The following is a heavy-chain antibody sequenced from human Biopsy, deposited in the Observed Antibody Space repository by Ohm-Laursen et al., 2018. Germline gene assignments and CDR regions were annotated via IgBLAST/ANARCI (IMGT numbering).Heavy chain of an antibody. J-gene: IGHJ5*01. Sequence: SLRLSCTASGFSFSDNYMDRVRQASGKGLEWVGRIRDKANSYTTDYAASVKGRFTISRDDSKNSLYLQMNSLKTEDTALYYCARAGRYCSGGGCYSWFDSWGQGTLVTVSS. CDR2: IRDKANSYTT. V-gene: IGHV3-72*01. CDR1: GFSFSDNY. CDR3: ARAGRYCSGGGCYSWFDS. D-gene: IGHD2-15*01.